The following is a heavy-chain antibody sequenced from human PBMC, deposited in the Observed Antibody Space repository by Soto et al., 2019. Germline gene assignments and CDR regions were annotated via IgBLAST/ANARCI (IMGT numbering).Heavy chain of an antibody. J-gene: IGHJ5*02. V-gene: IGHV4-34*01. CDR2: IYHSGST. Sequence: SETLSLTCAVYGGSFSGYYWTWIRQTPEKGLEWIGEIYHSGSTTYNPSLKSRVTISVDRSKNQFSLNLNSVTAADTAIYYCARGVESRSFWFDPWGQGTQVTVSS. CDR3: ARGVESRSFWFDP. CDR1: GGSFSGYY. D-gene: IGHD3-10*01.